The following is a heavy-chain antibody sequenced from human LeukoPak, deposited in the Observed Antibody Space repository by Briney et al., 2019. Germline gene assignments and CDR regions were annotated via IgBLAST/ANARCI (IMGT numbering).Heavy chain of an antibody. V-gene: IGHV4-4*02. CDR3: ARAPPEMAIVGHAFDI. D-gene: IGHD5-24*01. Sequence: SETLSLTCTVSGGSISSSNWWSWVRQPPGKGLEWIGEIYHSGSTNYNPSLKSRVTISVDKSKNQFSLKLSSVTAADTAVYYCARAPPEMAIVGHAFDIWGQGTMVTVSS. CDR2: IYHSGST. J-gene: IGHJ3*02. CDR1: GGSISSSNW.